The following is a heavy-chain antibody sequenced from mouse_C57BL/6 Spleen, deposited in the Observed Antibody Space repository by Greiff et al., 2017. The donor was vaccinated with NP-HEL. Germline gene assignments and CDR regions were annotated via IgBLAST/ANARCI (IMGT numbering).Heavy chain of an antibody. D-gene: IGHD1-1*01. CDR1: GYTFTDYY. J-gene: IGHJ4*01. V-gene: IGHV1-76*01. CDR3: ARYGRPYYAMDY. CDR2: IYPGSGNT. Sequence: VKLVESGAELVRPGASVKLSCKASGYTFTDYYINWVKQRPGQGLEWIARIYPGSGNTYYNEKFKGKATLTAEKSSSTAYMQLSSLTSEDSAVYFCARYGRPYYAMDYWGQGTSVTVSS.